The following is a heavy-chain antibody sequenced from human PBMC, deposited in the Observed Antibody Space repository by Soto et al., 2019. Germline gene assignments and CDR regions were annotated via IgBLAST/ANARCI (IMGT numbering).Heavy chain of an antibody. J-gene: IGHJ6*02. CDR1: GFTFSNAW. Sequence: GGSLRLSCAASGFTFSNAWMNWVRQGPGKGLEWVGRIKSKTDGGTTDYAAPVKGRFTISRDDSKNTLYLQMNSLKTEDTAVYYCTHGYTYDEQQMDVWGQGTTVTVSS. V-gene: IGHV3-15*07. CDR3: THGYTYDEQQMDV. D-gene: IGHD5-12*01. CDR2: IKSKTDGGTT.